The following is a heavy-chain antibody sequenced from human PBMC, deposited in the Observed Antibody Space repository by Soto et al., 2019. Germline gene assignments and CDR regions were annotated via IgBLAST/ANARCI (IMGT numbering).Heavy chain of an antibody. CDR2: INPKSGDT. CDR1: GYTLTGYY. Sequence: AAVKVSCKASGYTLTGYYMNWVRQAPGQGLEWMGWINPKSGDTRYAQKFQGRVTMTRDTSISTAYMELSRLRSDDTAVYYCARDMAGNDYFDYWGQGTLVTVSS. D-gene: IGHD6-19*01. V-gene: IGHV1-2*02. CDR3: ARDMAGNDYFDY. J-gene: IGHJ4*02.